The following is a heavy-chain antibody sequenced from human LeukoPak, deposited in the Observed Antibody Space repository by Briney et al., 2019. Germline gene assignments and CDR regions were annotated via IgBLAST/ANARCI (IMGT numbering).Heavy chain of an antibody. D-gene: IGHD3-22*01. Sequence: SETLSLTCTVSGGSISSYYWSWIRQPAGKGLEWIGRIYTSGSTNYNPSLKRRVTTSVDTSKHQFSLKLSSVTAADTAVYYCARDQKDYYDSSGYYLYGPYYYYYYMDVWGKGTTVTVSS. V-gene: IGHV4-4*07. CDR1: GGSISSYY. CDR2: IYTSGST. CDR3: ARDQKDYYDSSGYYLYGPYYYYYYMDV. J-gene: IGHJ6*03.